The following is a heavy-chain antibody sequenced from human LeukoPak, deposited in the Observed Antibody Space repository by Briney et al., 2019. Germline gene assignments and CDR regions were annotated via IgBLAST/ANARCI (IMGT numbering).Heavy chain of an antibody. D-gene: IGHD3-10*01. Sequence: GASVKVSCKASGYTFTSYGISWVRQAPGQGLEWMGWISAYNGNTNYAQKLQGRVTMTTDTSTSTAYMELRSLRSDDTAVYYCARDPGYYGSPDAFDIWGQGTMVTVSS. V-gene: IGHV1-18*01. J-gene: IGHJ3*02. CDR2: ISAYNGNT. CDR3: ARDPGYYGSPDAFDI. CDR1: GYTFTSYG.